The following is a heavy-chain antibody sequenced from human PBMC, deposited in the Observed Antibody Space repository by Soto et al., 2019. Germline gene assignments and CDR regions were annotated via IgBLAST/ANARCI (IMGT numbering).Heavy chain of an antibody. CDR2: ISAYNGNT. J-gene: IGHJ5*02. V-gene: IGHV1-18*01. D-gene: IGHD3-3*01. Sequence: SVKVSCKASGYTFTSYGISWVRQAPGQGLGWMGWISAYNGNTNYAQKLQGRVTMTTDTSTSTAYMELRSLRSDDTAVYYCARDNLGFLEWLDPWGQGTLVTVSS. CDR1: GYTFTSYG. CDR3: ARDNLGFLEWLDP.